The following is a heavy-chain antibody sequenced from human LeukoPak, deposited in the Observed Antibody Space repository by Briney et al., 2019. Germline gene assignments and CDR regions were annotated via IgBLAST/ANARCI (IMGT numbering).Heavy chain of an antibody. V-gene: IGHV4-59*01. CDR3: ARTIYYDSSGGFDP. CDR1: GGSISSYY. Sequence: SETLSLTCTVSGGSISSYYWSWIRQPPGKGLEWIAYIFYSGSTYYSPSLKSRVTISLDTSRNQFSLKLSSVTAADTAVYYCARTIYYDSSGGFDPWGQGTLVTVSS. J-gene: IGHJ5*02. CDR2: IFYSGST. D-gene: IGHD3-22*01.